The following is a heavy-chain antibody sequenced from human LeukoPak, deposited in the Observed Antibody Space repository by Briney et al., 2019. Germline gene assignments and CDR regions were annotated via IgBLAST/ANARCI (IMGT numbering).Heavy chain of an antibody. CDR1: GFTFSSYW. J-gene: IGHJ4*02. CDR3: ATAYYYDSSGYDY. D-gene: IGHD3-22*01. V-gene: IGHV3-21*01. Sequence: PGGSLRLSCAASGFTFSSYWMSWVRQAPGKGLEWVSSISSSSSYIYYADSVKGRFTISRDNAKNSLYLQMNSLRAEDTAVYYCATAYYYDSSGYDYWGQGTLVTVSS. CDR2: ISSSSSYI.